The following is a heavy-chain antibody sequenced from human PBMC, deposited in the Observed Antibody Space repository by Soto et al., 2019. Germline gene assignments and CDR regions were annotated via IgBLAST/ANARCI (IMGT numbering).Heavy chain of an antibody. J-gene: IGHJ3*02. V-gene: IGHV3-23*01. CDR2: ISGSGGST. CDR3: AKDENSGPPEGAENALDI. Sequence: TGGSMRHSSAASGFTFSSFAMSWIRQAPGKGLEWVSAISGSGGSTYYADSVKGRFTISRDNSKNTLYLQMNSLRAEDTAVYYCAKDENSGPPEGAENALDIRGQGTMVTVSS. CDR1: GFTFSSFA. D-gene: IGHD6-19*01.